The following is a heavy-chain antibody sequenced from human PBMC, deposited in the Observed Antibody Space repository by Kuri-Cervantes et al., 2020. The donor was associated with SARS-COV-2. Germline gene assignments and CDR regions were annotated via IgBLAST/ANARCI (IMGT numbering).Heavy chain of an antibody. V-gene: IGHV1-69*05. CDR3: ASGEYSYGWPSMAYCGGDCYSGFVY. CDR2: IIPIFGTA. CDR1: GGTFSSYA. J-gene: IGHJ4*02. D-gene: IGHD2-21*01. Sequence: SVKVSCKASGGTFSSYAISWVRQAPGQGLEWMGGIIPIFGTANYAQKFQGRVTITTDESTSTAYMELSSLRSEDTAVYYCASGEYSYGWPSMAYCGGDCYSGFVYWGQGTLVTVSS.